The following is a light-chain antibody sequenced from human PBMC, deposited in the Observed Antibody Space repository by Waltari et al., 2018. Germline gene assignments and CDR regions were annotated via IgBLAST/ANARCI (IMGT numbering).Light chain of an antibody. V-gene: IGKV3-20*01. CDR2: HTS. CDR3: QKYGTLPST. Sequence: SCRAGQSSSRSLSWYQQRPGQPPGLIIYHTSTRPTRIADAFGGSGSGTDFSLTISRLEPEEFAVYYCQKYGTLPSTFGQGTKVEI. CDR1: QSSSRS. J-gene: IGKJ1*01.